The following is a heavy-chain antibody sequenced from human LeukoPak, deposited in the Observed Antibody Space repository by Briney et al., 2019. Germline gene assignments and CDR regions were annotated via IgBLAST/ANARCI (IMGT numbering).Heavy chain of an antibody. D-gene: IGHD3-10*01. Sequence: SETLSLTCSVSGASMSSGRHYWGWIRQPPGKGLEWIANIFYTGSVHSNPSLESRVTISVDTSKTQFSLRLRSVTAADTAVYYCARRGSFRGYFDAWGQGALVTVPS. V-gene: IGHV4-39*01. CDR3: ARRGSFRGYFDA. J-gene: IGHJ4*02. CDR2: IFYTGSV. CDR1: GASMSSGRHY.